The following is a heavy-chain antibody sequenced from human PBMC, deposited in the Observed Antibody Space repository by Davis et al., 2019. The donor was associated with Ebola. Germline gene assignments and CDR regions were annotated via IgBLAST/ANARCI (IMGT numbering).Heavy chain of an antibody. J-gene: IGHJ4*02. CDR3: ARGEYTDKPQGY. CDR2: INPNSGDT. Sequence: ASVKVSCMTSGYTFTGYYLHGVRQAPGQGLEWMGRINPNSGDTNYAQNFQGRVTMTRDTSISTAYMELSRLRYDDTAVYYCARGEYTDKPQGYWGQGTLVTVSS. CDR1: GYTFTGYY. V-gene: IGHV1-2*06. D-gene: IGHD2/OR15-2a*01.